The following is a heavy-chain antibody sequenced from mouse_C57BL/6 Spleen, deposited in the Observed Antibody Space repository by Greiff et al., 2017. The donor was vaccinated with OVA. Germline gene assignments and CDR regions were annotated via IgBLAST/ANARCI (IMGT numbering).Heavy chain of an antibody. CDR1: GFSLTSDG. CDR2: IWGGGST. Sequence: VQLQQSGPGLVQPSQSLSITCTVSGFSLTSDGVHWVRQSPGKGLEWLGVIWGGGSTDYNAAFISRLSISKDNSKSQVFFKMNSLQADDTAIYYCARRGYSNMDYWGQGTSVTVSS. V-gene: IGHV2-2*01. D-gene: IGHD2-12*01. CDR3: ARRGYSNMDY. J-gene: IGHJ4*01.